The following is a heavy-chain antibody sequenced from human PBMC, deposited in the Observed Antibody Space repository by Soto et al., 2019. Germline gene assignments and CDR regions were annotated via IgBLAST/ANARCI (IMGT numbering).Heavy chain of an antibody. CDR3: ATGAYCSGGSCSDYYYYYYGMDL. Sequence: SVKVSCKTSGFTFRSSAVQCVRQARGQLLEWIGWLVVGTGNTNYAQKFQQRVTISSDRSTNTVSMELSSLTSEDTAVYYCATGAYCSGGSCSDYYYYYYGMDLWGQGTTVTSP. CDR2: LVVGTGNT. CDR1: GFTFRSSA. D-gene: IGHD2-15*01. J-gene: IGHJ6*02. V-gene: IGHV1-58*01.